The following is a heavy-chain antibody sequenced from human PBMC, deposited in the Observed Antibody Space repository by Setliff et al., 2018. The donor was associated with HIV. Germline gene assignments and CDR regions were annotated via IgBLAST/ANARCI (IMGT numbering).Heavy chain of an antibody. CDR2: IYVSGST. J-gene: IGHJ4*02. V-gene: IGHV4-4*09. CDR3: ARLQSFGWFFDY. CDR1: AGSISSDQ. D-gene: IGHD2-15*01. Sequence: PSETLSLTCTVSAGSISSDQWSWIRQPPGKGLEWIGNIYVSGSTNYNPSLKSRGTTSVDTSKKQVSLKLTSVTAADTAVYYCARLQSFGWFFDYWGQGIPVTVSS.